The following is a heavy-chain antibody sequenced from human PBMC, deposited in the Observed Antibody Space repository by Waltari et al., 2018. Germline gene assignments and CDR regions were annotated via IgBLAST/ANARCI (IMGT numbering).Heavy chain of an antibody. D-gene: IGHD1-20*01. V-gene: IGHV3-30-3*01. CDR1: GFTFSSYA. J-gene: IGHJ4*02. CDR2: ISYDGSNK. Sequence: QVQLVESGGGVVQPGRSLRLSCAASGFTFSSYAMHWVRQAPGKGLEWVAVISYDGSNKYYADSVKGRFTISRDNSKNTLYLQMNSLRAEDTAVYYCARVYRRHNWNTPGYWGQGTLVTVSS. CDR3: ARVYRRHNWNTPGY.